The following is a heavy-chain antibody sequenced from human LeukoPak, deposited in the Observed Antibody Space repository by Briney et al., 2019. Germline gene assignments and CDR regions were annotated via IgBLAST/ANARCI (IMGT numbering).Heavy chain of an antibody. Sequence: PPETLSLTCTLPGGSISISSYYCGWIRQPPGKGLEWNGSIYYSGSTYYNPSLKSRVTISVDTSKNQFSLKLSSVTAADTAVYYCATPLDYDSSGYYKSWGQGTLVTVSS. CDR1: GGSISISSYY. J-gene: IGHJ4*02. D-gene: IGHD3-22*01. CDR2: IYYSGST. V-gene: IGHV4-39*01. CDR3: ATPLDYDSSGYYKS.